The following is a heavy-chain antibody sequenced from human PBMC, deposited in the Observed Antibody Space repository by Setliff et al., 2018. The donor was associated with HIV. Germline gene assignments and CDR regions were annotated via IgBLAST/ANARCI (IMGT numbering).Heavy chain of an antibody. V-gene: IGHV4-59*03. D-gene: IGHD1-26*01. Sequence: ASETLSLTCTVSGGSISSYYWSWIRQPPGKGLEWIGYIYYSGSTNYNPSLKSRVTISVDTSKNQFSLNLSSVTAADTAVYYCEAATVGEAGYYGIDVWGPGTTVTVSS. CDR3: EAATVGEAGYYGIDV. CDR2: IYYSGST. CDR1: GGSISSYY. J-gene: IGHJ6*02.